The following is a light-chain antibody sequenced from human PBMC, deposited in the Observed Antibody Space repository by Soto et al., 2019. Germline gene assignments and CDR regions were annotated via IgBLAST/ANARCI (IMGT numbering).Light chain of an antibody. CDR3: QQSYSTLSYT. V-gene: IGKV1-39*01. CDR1: QSVGNY. J-gene: IGKJ2*01. CDR2: AAT. Sequence: DIQMTQSPSSLSASVGDRVTITCRASQSVGNYLNWYQQKPGQAPNLVIYAATSLQSGVPTRFSGSGSGTDFTLPISSLQPEDFATYYCQQSYSTLSYTFGQGTKLEIK.